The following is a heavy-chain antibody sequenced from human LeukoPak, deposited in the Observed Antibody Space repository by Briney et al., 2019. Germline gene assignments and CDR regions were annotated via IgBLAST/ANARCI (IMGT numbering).Heavy chain of an antibody. J-gene: IGHJ4*02. CDR2: IWYDGSNK. D-gene: IGHD5-18*01. CDR1: GFTFSSYR. Sequence: QTGGSLRLSCAASGFTFSSYRMSWVRQAPGKGLEWVAVIWYDGSNKYYADSVKGRFTISRDNSKNTLYLQMNSLRAEDAAVYYCARKRGYSYGPLTYWGQGTLVTVSS. V-gene: IGHV3-33*08. CDR3: ARKRGYSYGPLTY.